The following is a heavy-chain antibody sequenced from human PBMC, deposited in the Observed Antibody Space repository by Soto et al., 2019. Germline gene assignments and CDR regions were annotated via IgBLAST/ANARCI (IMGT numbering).Heavy chain of an antibody. CDR3: SLIRGVMGY. V-gene: IGHV3-72*01. J-gene: IGHJ4*02. CDR1: GFTFSDHF. CDR2: TKDKFYSFAS. Sequence: EVQLVESGGGLVQPGGSLRLSCATSGFTFSDHFVDWVRQAPGKGLEWIGRTKDKFYSFASQYGASVQGRFTISIDDSATSVSLQIDGLKSEDTAVYYFSLIRGVMGYWGQGNLVTVSS. D-gene: IGHD3-10*01.